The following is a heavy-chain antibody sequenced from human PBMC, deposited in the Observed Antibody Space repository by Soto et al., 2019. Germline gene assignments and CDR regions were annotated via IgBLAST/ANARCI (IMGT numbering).Heavy chain of an antibody. CDR2: ISSSSSTI. J-gene: IGHJ6*02. Sequence: GGSLRLSCAASGFTFSSYSMNWVRQAPGKGLEWVSYISSSSSTIYYADSVKGRFTISRDNAKNSLYLQMNSLRDEDTAVYYCARVAQQLELNDGMDVWGQGTTVTVSS. V-gene: IGHV3-48*02. D-gene: IGHD6-13*01. CDR3: ARVAQQLELNDGMDV. CDR1: GFTFSSYS.